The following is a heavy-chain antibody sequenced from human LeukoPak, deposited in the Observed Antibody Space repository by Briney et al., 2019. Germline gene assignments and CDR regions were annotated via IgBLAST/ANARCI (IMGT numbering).Heavy chain of an antibody. D-gene: IGHD3-16*01. J-gene: IGHJ3*02. CDR2: ISGSGGST. CDR3: AKGRRYVPFGDAFDI. Sequence: GGSLRLSCAASGFTFSSYAMSWVRQAPGQGLKSLSAISGSGGSTHYAASVKGRFTISRDNSKNTPYLQMNSLRAEDTAVYYCAKGRRYVPFGDAFDIWGQGTMVTGSS. CDR1: GFTFSSYA. V-gene: IGHV3-23*01.